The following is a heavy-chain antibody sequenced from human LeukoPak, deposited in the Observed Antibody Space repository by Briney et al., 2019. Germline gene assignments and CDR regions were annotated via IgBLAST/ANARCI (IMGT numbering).Heavy chain of an antibody. J-gene: IGHJ4*02. CDR1: GFTFSSYW. CDR3: AREGWSLSGRYFDY. V-gene: IGHV3-7*03. CDR2: IKQDGSEK. D-gene: IGHD2-8*01. Sequence: GGSLRLSCAASGFTFSSYWMSWVRQAPGKGLEWVANIKQDGSEKYYVDSVKGRFTISRDNAKNSLCLQMNSLRAEDTAVYYCAREGWSLSGRYFDYWGQGTLVTVSS.